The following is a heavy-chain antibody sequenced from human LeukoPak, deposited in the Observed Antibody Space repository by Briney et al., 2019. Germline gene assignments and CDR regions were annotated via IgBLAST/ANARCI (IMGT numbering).Heavy chain of an antibody. J-gene: IGHJ4*02. CDR3: ARVHSSGWYALAPADY. Sequence: GGSLRLSCAASGFTFSSYNMNWVRQAPGKGLEWVSYISSSSSTIYYADSVKGRFTISRDNAKNSLYLQMNSLRAEDTAVYYCARVHSSGWYALAPADYWGQGTLVTVSS. V-gene: IGHV3-48*04. CDR1: GFTFSSYN. CDR2: ISSSSSTI. D-gene: IGHD6-19*01.